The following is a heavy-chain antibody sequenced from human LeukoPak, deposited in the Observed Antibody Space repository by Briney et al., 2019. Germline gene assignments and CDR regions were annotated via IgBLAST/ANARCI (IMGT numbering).Heavy chain of an antibody. CDR1: GYSFTSYW. CDR2: IYPGDSDT. D-gene: IGHD3-10*01. Sequence: GESLKISCKGSGYSFTSYWIGWVRQMPGKGLEWMGIIYPGDSDTRYSPSFQGQVTISADKSISTAYLQWSSLKASDTAMYYCGAANYGSGDALDIWGQGTMVTVSS. CDR3: GAANYGSGDALDI. V-gene: IGHV5-51*01. J-gene: IGHJ3*02.